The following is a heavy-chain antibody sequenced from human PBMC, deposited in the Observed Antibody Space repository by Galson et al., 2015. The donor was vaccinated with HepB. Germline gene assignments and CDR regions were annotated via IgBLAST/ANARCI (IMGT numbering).Heavy chain of an antibody. CDR2: FDPEDGET. D-gene: IGHD3-10*01. CDR3: ALWFGDGSVYNWFDP. CDR1: GYTLTELS. V-gene: IGHV1-24*01. J-gene: IGHJ5*02. Sequence: SVKVSCKVSGYTLTELSMHWVRQAPGKGLEWMGGFDPEDGETIYAQKFQGRVTMTEDTSTDTAYMELSSLRSEDTAVYYCALWFGDGSVYNWFDPWGQGTLVTVSS.